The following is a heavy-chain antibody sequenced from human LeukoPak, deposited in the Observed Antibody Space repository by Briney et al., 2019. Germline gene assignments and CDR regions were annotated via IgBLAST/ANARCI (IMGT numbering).Heavy chain of an antibody. CDR2: IYTSGST. CDR3: ASSYYYDSSGPFDY. CDR1: GGSISSYY. J-gene: IGHJ4*02. Sequence: SETLSLTCTVSGGSISSYYWSWIRQPAGKGLEWIGRIYTSGSTSYNPSLKSRVTMSVDTSKNQFSLKLSSVTAADTAVYYCASSYYYDSSGPFDYWGQGTLVTVSS. V-gene: IGHV4-4*07. D-gene: IGHD3-22*01.